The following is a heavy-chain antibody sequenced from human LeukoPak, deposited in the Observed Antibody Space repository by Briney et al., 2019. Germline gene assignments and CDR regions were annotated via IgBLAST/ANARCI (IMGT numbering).Heavy chain of an antibody. CDR1: EYTFTGYY. V-gene: IGHV1-2*02. Sequence: GASVKVSCKASEYTFTGYYIHWVRQAPGQGLEWMGWINPKSGGTNSAPKFQGGVTMTRDTSISTAYMELGSLRSDDTAVYSCARGTRIAAELKSPFDNWGQGTLVTVSS. D-gene: IGHD6-13*01. CDR2: INPKSGGT. J-gene: IGHJ4*02. CDR3: ARGTRIAAELKSPFDN.